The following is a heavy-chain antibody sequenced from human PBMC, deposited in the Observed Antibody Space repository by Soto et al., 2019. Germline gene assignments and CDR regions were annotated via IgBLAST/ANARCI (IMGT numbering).Heavy chain of an antibody. D-gene: IGHD6-19*01. Sequence: GGSLRLSCAASGFTFSSYSMNWVRQAPGKGLEWVSYISSSSSTIYYADSVKGRFTISRDNAKNSLYLQMNSLRAEDTAVYYCEGYSSGRYRDYWGQGTLVTVSS. V-gene: IGHV3-48*01. J-gene: IGHJ4*02. CDR2: ISSSSSTI. CDR3: EGYSSGRYRDY. CDR1: GFTFSSYS.